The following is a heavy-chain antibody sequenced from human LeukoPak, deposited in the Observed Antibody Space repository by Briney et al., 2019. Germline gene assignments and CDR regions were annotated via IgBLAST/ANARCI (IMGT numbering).Heavy chain of an antibody. CDR2: IYSGGST. CDR3: ASPNSGSYYSYYYGMDV. CDR1: GLTVSTNY. V-gene: IGHV3-66*01. J-gene: IGHJ6*02. Sequence: GGSLRLTCAASGLTVSTNYMSWVRQAPGKGLEWVSVIYSGGSTYYADSVKGRFTISRDSSKNTLYLQMNSLRAEDTAVYYCASPNSGSYYSYYYGMDVWGRGTTVTVSS. D-gene: IGHD1-26*01.